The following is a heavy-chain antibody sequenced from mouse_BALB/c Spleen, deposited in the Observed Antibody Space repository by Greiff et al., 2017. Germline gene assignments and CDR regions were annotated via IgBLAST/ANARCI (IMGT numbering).Heavy chain of an antibody. V-gene: IGHV14-4*02. CDR1: GFNIKDYY. J-gene: IGHJ4*01. CDR3: NDDYAMDY. CDR2: IDPENGDT. Sequence: VQLQQSGAELVRSGASVKLSCTASGFNIKDYYMHWVKQRPEQGLEWIGWIDPENGDTEYAPKFQGKATMTADTSSNTAYLQLSSLTSEDTAVYYCNDDYAMDYWGQGTSVTVSS.